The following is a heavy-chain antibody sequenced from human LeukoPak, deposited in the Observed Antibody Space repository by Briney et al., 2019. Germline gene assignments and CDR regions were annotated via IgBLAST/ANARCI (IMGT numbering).Heavy chain of an antibody. CDR3: AKDRFTYYYDSSGYPDYYYYGMDV. CDR1: GFTFSSYA. J-gene: IGHJ6*02. Sequence: GGSLRLSCAASGFTFSSYAMSWVRQAPGKGLEWVSAISDSGGSTYYADSVKGRFTISRDNSKNTLYLQMNSLRAEDTAVYYCAKDRFTYYYDSSGYPDYYYYGMDVWGQGTTVTVSS. CDR2: ISDSGGST. D-gene: IGHD3-22*01. V-gene: IGHV3-23*01.